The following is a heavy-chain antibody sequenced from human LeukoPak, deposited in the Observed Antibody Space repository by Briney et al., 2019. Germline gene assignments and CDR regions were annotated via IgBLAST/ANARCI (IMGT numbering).Heavy chain of an antibody. D-gene: IGHD2-8*01. J-gene: IGHJ3*02. Sequence: SETLSLTCTVAGASISSYYWSWIRQPPGKGLEWIGHSYPSGNTNYNPSLKSRVTISIDTSKNHFSLRLRSVTAADTAVYYCASHSGSYCTHGVCSNDAFDIWGQGTMVTVSS. CDR3: ASHSGSYCTHGVCSNDAFDI. CDR1: GASISSYY. V-gene: IGHV4-4*09. CDR2: SYPSGNT.